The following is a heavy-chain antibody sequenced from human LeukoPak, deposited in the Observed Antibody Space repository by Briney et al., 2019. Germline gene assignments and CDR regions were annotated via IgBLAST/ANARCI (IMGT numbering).Heavy chain of an antibody. CDR3: ARGRRGSYFQDY. CDR1: GGSIRSYY. J-gene: IGHJ4*02. D-gene: IGHD1-26*01. V-gene: IGHV4-4*09. Sequence: SETLSLTCTVSGGSIRSYYWSWIRQPPGKGLEWIGYIYTSGSTNYNPSLKSRVTISVDTSKNQFSLKLSSVTAADTAVYYCARGRRGSYFQDYWGQGTLVTVSS. CDR2: IYTSGST.